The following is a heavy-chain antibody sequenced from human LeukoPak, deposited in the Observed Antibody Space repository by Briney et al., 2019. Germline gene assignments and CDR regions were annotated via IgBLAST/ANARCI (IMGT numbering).Heavy chain of an antibody. CDR2: ISSSSSYI. V-gene: IGHV3-21*01. D-gene: IGHD1-26*01. Sequence: GGSLRLSCAASGFTFSSDSMNWVRQAPGEGLEWVSSISSSSSYIYYADSVKGRFTISRDNAKNSLYLQMNSLRAEDTAVYYCARRKATDAFDYWGQGTLVTVSS. CDR1: GFTFSSDS. J-gene: IGHJ4*02. CDR3: ARRKATDAFDY.